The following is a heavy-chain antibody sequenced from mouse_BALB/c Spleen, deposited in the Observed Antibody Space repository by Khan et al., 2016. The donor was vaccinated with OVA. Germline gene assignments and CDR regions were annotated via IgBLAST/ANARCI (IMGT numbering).Heavy chain of an antibody. CDR2: ISPGSNTP. D-gene: IGHD1-1*01. CDR1: GYTFTSYW. V-gene: IGHV1S41*01. Sequence: DLVKPGASVKLSCKASGYTFTSYWINWIKQRPGQGLEWIGRISPGSNTPYYNEMFKGKATLTVDTSSRTAYIQLSSLSSEDSAVDFCARENYYGSSHYAMDYWGQGTSVTVSS. CDR3: ARENYYGSSHYAMDY. J-gene: IGHJ4*01.